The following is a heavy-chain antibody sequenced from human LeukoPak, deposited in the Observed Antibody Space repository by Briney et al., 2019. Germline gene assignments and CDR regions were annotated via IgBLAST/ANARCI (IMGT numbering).Heavy chain of an antibody. D-gene: IGHD6-13*01. V-gene: IGHV3-23*01. CDR2: ISGSGGST. CDR1: GFTYSSYA. J-gene: IGHJ4*02. CDR3: AKDSQLVFGYFDY. Sequence: GGSLRLSCAASGFTYSSYAMSWVRQAPGKGLEWVSAISGSGGSTYYADSVKGLITISRDNSKNTMYLQMNSLRAEDTAVYYCAKDSQLVFGYFDYWGQGTLVTVSS.